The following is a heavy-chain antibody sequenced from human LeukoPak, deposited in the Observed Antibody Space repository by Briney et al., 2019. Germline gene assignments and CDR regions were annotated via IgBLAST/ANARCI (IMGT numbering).Heavy chain of an antibody. J-gene: IGHJ5*02. Sequence: GASVKVSCKASGYTFTGYYMHWVRQAPGQGLEWMGWINPKSGGTNYAQKFQGRVTMTRDTSIHTAYMELSRLRSDDTAVYYCARGEYGFDPWGQGTLVTVSS. D-gene: IGHD3-10*01. CDR1: GYTFTGYY. CDR3: ARGEYGFDP. CDR2: INPKSGGT. V-gene: IGHV1-2*02.